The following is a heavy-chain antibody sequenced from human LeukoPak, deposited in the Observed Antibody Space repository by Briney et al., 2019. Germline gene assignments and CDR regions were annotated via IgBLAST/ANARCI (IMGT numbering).Heavy chain of an antibody. CDR2: IYSSGNT. Sequence: GGSLRLSCAASGFTVSSNYMSWVRQAPGKGLEWVSVIYSSGNTYYADSVKGRFTISRDNSKNTLYLQMNSLRAEDTAVYYCAKSGRVGASYFDYWGQGTLVTVSS. CDR1: GFTVSSNY. CDR3: AKSGRVGASYFDY. V-gene: IGHV3-53*01. J-gene: IGHJ4*02. D-gene: IGHD1-26*01.